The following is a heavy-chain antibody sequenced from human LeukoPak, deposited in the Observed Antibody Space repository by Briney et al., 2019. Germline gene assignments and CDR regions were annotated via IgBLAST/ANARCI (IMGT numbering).Heavy chain of an antibody. CDR1: GFTFSSYA. V-gene: IGHV3-23*01. CDR2: LRGSADST. CDR3: AKVQCLGDGQCYYNFDY. D-gene: IGHD3-10*01. J-gene: IGHJ4*02. Sequence: PGGSLRLSCAASGFTFSSYAMSWVRQAPGKGLEWVSALRGSADSTHYADSVKGRFTISRDNPKNMLYLQMSSLRAEDTAVYYCAKVQCLGDGQCYYNFDYWGQGTLVTVSS.